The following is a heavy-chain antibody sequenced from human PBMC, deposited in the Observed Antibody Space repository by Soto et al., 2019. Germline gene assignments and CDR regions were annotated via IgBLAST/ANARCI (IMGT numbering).Heavy chain of an antibody. V-gene: IGHV3-33*01. CDR2: IVDGGSED. CDR1: GFAFSGHG. J-gene: IGHJ5*01. Sequence: QVQLVESGGGVVQPGRSLRLSCAASGFAFSGHGMHWVRQAPGKGLEWLAVIVDGGSEDHYADSVRGRFTISRDNSKNILYLEMNNLRVEDTAVYYCARDDLYEDNGLDSGGQGTLVTVSP. D-gene: IGHD3-3*01. CDR3: ARDDLYEDNGLDS.